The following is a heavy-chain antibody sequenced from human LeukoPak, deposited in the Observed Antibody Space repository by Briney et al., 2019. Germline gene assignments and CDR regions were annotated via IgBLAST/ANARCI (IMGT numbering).Heavy chain of an antibody. CDR2: IYQSGST. D-gene: IGHD3-22*01. Sequence: SETLSLTCTVSGYSISSGYYWGWIRQPPGEGLGWIGSIYQSGSTYYNPSLKSRVTISVDTSKNQFSLKLSSVTAADTAVYYCARGLRSSGYYIDYWGQGTLVTVSS. CDR1: GYSISSGYY. J-gene: IGHJ4*02. CDR3: ARGLRSSGYYIDY. V-gene: IGHV4-38-2*02.